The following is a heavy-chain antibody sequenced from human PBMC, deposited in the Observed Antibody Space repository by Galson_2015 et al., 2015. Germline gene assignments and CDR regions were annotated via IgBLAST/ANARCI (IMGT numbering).Heavy chain of an antibody. J-gene: IGHJ6*03. CDR1: GFSLRTNGVG. Sequence: PALVKPTQTLTLTCTLSGFSLRTNGVGVGWVRQPPGKALAWLALIYWDGDERYSPSLKSRLTITKDTSKNQVVLTMTNMDPVDTATYYCAHSYCAFTCCHPEYYYYMDVWGKGTTVTVSS. CDR3: AHSYCAFTCCHPEYYYYMDV. D-gene: IGHD2-2*01. V-gene: IGHV2-5*02. CDR2: IYWDGDE.